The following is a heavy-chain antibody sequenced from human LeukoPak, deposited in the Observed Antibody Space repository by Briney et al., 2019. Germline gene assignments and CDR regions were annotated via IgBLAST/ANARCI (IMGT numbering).Heavy chain of an antibody. CDR3: SRESWAFCPLGY. Sequence: PSETLSLTCGVSVGSISRTNWWSWVRQPPGQGLEWIGEISLTGRTNYNPSLDGRVTMSLDESSNQLSLNLTSVTAADTAIYYCSRESWAFCPLGYWGQGTLVIVPS. D-gene: IGHD3-16*01. CDR1: VGSISRTNW. V-gene: IGHV4-4*02. J-gene: IGHJ4*02. CDR2: ISLTGRT.